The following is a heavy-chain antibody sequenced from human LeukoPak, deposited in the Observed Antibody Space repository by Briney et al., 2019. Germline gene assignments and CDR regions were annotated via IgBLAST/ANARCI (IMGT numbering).Heavy chain of an antibody. J-gene: IGHJ4*02. Sequence: SETLSLTCTVSGGSISSYYWSWIRQPPGKGLEWIGYMHHSGSTNYNPSLKSRVTISTDTSKNQFSLQLKSVTPEDTAVYYCASFAADKPNDYWGQGTLVTVSS. CDR3: ASFAADKPNDY. V-gene: IGHV4-59*12. CDR2: MHHSGST. D-gene: IGHD2-2*02. CDR1: GGSISSYY.